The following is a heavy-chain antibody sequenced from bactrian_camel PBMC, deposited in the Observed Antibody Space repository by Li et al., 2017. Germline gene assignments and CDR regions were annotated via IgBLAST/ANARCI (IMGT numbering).Heavy chain of an antibody. J-gene: IGHJ4*01. CDR1: SRYTSVLD. D-gene: IGHD5*01. V-gene: IGHV3S53*01. Sequence: HVQLVESGGDSVQPGGSLRLTCEASSRYTSVLDCMAWFRQAPGMEREGVAVIDSNGDTTYADSVKGRFTISRDNAENTVYLQMNRLQPEDTGVYYCANVPPTSLAVGLGARGQGTQVTVS. CDR2: IDSNGDT.